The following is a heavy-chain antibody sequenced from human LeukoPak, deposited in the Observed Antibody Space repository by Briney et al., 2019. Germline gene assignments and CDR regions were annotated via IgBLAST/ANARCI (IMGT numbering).Heavy chain of an antibody. CDR2: INSDGSST. J-gene: IGHJ4*02. CDR3: ARDSGSYLVDY. D-gene: IGHD1-26*01. Sequence: QPGGSLRLSCAASRFTFSGYWMHWVRHAPGKGLVWVSRINSDGSSTSYADSVKGRFTISRDNAKNTLYLQMNSLRAEDTAVYYCARDSGSYLVDYWGQGTLVTVSS. CDR1: RFTFSGYW. V-gene: IGHV3-74*01.